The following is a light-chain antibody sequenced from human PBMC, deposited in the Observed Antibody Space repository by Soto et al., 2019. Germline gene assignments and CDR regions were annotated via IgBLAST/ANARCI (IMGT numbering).Light chain of an antibody. Sequence: IEITQSPSSLCSGVGDGVTMTCLSSQTIGKFLNWYHQKPGKAPNLLIYGASNLQSGVPSRFSGSGSRKDLTTTISSMPPEDLETYSCQKSYTPNPTFGGGT. J-gene: IGKJ4*01. V-gene: IGKV1-39*01. CDR2: GAS. CDR1: QTIGKF. CDR3: QKSYTPNPT.